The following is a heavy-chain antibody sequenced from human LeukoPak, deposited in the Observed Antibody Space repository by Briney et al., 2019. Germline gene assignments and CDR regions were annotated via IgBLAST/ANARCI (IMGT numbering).Heavy chain of an antibody. CDR3: ARGPRGDDFWSDLYYMDV. J-gene: IGHJ6*03. CDR1: GYTFTGYY. D-gene: IGHD3-3*01. Sequence: ASVKASCKASGYTFTGYYMHWVRQAPGQGLEWMGWINPNSGGTNYAQKFQGRVTMTRDTSISTAYMELSRLRSDDTAVYYCARGPRGDDFWSDLYYMDVWGKGTTVTVSS. CDR2: INPNSGGT. V-gene: IGHV1-2*02.